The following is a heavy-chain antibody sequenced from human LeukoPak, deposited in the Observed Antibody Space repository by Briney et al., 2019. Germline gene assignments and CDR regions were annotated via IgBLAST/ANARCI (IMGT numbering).Heavy chain of an antibody. Sequence: GGSLRLSCGASGLTFSTYSMNWVRQAPGKGLEWVSYISSNSGTIYYADSVKGRFTISRDNAKNSLYLQMNSLRAEDTAVYYCARAAQPGFDPWGQGTLVTVSS. CDR3: ARAAQPGFDP. D-gene: IGHD1-14*01. J-gene: IGHJ5*02. CDR2: ISSNSGTI. V-gene: IGHV3-48*01. CDR1: GLTFSTYS.